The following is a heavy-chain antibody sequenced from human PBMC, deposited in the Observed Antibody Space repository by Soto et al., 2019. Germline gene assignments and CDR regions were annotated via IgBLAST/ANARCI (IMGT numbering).Heavy chain of an antibody. CDR2: INPSGGST. J-gene: IGHJ4*02. CDR1: GYTFTSYY. V-gene: IGHV1-46*03. Sequence: QVQLVQSGAEVKKPGASVKVSCKASGYTFTSYYMHWVRQAPGQGLEWMGIINPSGGSTSYAQKFQGRVTMTRDTSTSTVYMELSSLRSEDTAVYYCAISSSGWRLFDYWGQGTLVTVSS. CDR3: AISSSGWRLFDY. D-gene: IGHD6-19*01.